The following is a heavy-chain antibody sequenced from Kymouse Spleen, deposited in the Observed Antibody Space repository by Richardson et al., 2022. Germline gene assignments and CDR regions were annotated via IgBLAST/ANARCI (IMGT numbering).Heavy chain of an antibody. J-gene: IGHJ6*02. CDR2: ISYDGSNK. CDR3: AKDRWFGESYYYYYGMDV. Sequence: QVQLVESGGGVVQPGRSLRLSCAASGFTFSSYGMHWVRQAPGKGLEWVAVISYDGSNKYYADSVKGRFTISRDNSKNTLYLQMNSLRAEDTAVYYCAKDRWFGESYYYYYGMDVWGQGTTVTVSS. V-gene: IGHV3-30*18. CDR1: GFTFSSYG. D-gene: IGHD3-10*01.